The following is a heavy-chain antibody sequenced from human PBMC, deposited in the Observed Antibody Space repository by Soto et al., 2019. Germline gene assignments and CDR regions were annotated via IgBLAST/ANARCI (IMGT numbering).Heavy chain of an antibody. CDR2: INAGSGNT. Sequence: ASVKVSCKATGYTFSSYTMNWVRQAPGQSLEWMGWINAGSGNTKYSQNFQGRVSITRDTSASTVYMELSGLTSEDTAVYYCARDTETLGPRANDALDIWGQGTMVRVS. D-gene: IGHD3-3*02. J-gene: IGHJ3*02. CDR1: GYTFSSYT. V-gene: IGHV1-3*01. CDR3: ARDTETLGPRANDALDI.